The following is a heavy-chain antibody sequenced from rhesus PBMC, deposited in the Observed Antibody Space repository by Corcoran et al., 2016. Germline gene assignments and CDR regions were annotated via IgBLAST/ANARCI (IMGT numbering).Heavy chain of an antibody. V-gene: IGHV4-80*01. CDR1: GASISSYW. J-gene: IGHJ4*01. Sequence: QVQLQESGPGLVKPSETLSLTCAVSGASISSYWWNWIRQPPGKGLEWIGEINGNMGSTTYNPSLKGRVTISKDAYKSQFSLKLSSVTAADTAVYYCARDTIAGTTWLDYWGQGVLVTVSS. CDR2: INGNMGST. D-gene: IGHD1-20*01. CDR3: ARDTIAGTTWLDY.